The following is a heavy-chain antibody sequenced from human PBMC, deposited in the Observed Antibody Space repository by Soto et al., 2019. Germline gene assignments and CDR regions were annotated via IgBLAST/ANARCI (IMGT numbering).Heavy chain of an antibody. J-gene: IGHJ4*02. V-gene: IGHV4-59*08. Sequence: PSETLSLTCTVSGGSISSYYWSWIRQPPGKGLEWIGYIYYSGSTNYNPSLKSRVTISVDTSKNQFSLKLSSVTAADTAVYYCARHSGYSSSPGLDYWGQGTLVTVSS. D-gene: IGHD6-6*01. CDR3: ARHSGYSSSPGLDY. CDR1: GGSISSYY. CDR2: IYYSGST.